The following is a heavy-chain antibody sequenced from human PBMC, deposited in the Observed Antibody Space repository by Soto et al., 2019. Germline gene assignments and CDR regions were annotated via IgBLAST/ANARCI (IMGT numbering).Heavy chain of an antibody. J-gene: IGHJ5*02. CDR1: GGSISSGGYY. V-gene: IGHV4-31*03. CDR2: IYYSGST. D-gene: IGHD3-22*01. Sequence: QVQLQESGPGLVKPSQTLSLTCTVSGGSISSGGYYWSWIRQHPGKGLEWIGYIYYSGSTYYNPSRESRVTISVGTSKNPFSLKLSSVTAAATAVYYCARAVGYDSSEDWFDPWGQGTLVTVSS. CDR3: ARAVGYDSSEDWFDP.